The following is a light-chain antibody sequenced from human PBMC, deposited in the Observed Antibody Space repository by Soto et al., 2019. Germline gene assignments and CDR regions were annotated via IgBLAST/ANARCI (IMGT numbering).Light chain of an antibody. CDR2: DAS. V-gene: IGKV1-5*01. CDR1: QSISSW. Sequence: DIQMTQSPSTLSASVGDRVSITCRASQSISSWLAWYQQKPGRAPTLLIFDASTLESGVPSRFSGSGSGTDFTLTISSLQPDDFAAYYCQQYNSFPWTFGQGTKVDIK. CDR3: QQYNSFPWT. J-gene: IGKJ1*01.